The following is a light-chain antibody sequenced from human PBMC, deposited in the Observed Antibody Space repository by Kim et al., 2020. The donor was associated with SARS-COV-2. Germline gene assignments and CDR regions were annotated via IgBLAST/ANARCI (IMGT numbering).Light chain of an antibody. CDR1: SRRSYD. J-gene: IGLJ2*01. CDR2: GKN. V-gene: IGLV3-19*01. CDR3: NSRDSSGNHVV. Sequence: AWDKTVRITSQGQSRRSYDASWYQQKPGQAPVLVIYGKNNRPSGLPDRFSGSSSGNTASLTITGAQAEDEADYSCNSRDSSGNHVVFGGGTQLTVL.